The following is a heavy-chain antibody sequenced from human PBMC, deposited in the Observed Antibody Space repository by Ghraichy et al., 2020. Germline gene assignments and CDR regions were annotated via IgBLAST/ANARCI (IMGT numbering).Heavy chain of an antibody. Sequence: SETLSLTCTVSGGSISSYYWSWIRQPPGKGLEWIGYIYYSGSTNYNPSLKSRVTISVDTSKNQFSLKLSSVTAADTAVYYCARTVCGGDCYRHKYYFDYWGQGTLVTVSS. CDR1: GGSISSYY. J-gene: IGHJ4*02. V-gene: IGHV4-59*01. CDR3: ARTVCGGDCYRHKYYFDY. D-gene: IGHD2-21*02. CDR2: IYYSGST.